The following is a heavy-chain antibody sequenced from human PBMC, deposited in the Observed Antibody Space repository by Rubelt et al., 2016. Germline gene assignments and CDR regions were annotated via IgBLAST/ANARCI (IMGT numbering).Heavy chain of an antibody. J-gene: IGHJ3*02. CDR2: LIPIFGTA. CDR1: GGTFSSYA. V-gene: IGHV1-69*06. CDR3: ARDLVGVVITTHDAFDI. Sequence: QVQLVQSGAEVKKPGASVKVSCKASGGTFSSYAISWVRQAPGQGLEWMGGLIPIFGTANYAQKFQGRVTITADKSTSTAYMGLSSLRSEDTAVYYCARDLVGVVITTHDAFDIWGQGTMVTVSS. D-gene: IGHD3-22*01.